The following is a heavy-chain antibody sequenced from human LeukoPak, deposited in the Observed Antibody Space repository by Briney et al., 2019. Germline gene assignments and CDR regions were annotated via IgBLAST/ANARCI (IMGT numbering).Heavy chain of an antibody. CDR2: IHYSGRT. CDR3: ARDSPYYDFWSATARMAFDI. CDR1: GGSISSYY. D-gene: IGHD3-3*01. Sequence: SETLSLTCTVSGGSISSYYWNWIRQPPGKGLEWIGYIHYSGRTNYNPSLKSRVTISLDTSKNQFSLRLTSVTAADTAVYYCARDSPYYDFWSATARMAFDIWGQGTMVTVSS. V-gene: IGHV4-59*01. J-gene: IGHJ3*02.